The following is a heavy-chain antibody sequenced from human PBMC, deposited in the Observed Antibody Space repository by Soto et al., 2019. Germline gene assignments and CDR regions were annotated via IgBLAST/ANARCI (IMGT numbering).Heavy chain of an antibody. CDR2: IYYSGST. J-gene: IGHJ5*02. D-gene: IGHD3-3*01. CDR3: ARGSKEELRFLEWFPWFDP. CDR1: GGSISSGGYY. V-gene: IGHV4-31*03. Sequence: SETLSLTCTVSGGSISSGGYYWSWIRQHPRKGLEWIGYIYYSGSTYYNPSLKSRVTISVDTSKNQFSLKLSSVTAADTAVYYCARGSKEELRFLEWFPWFDPWGQGTLVTVSS.